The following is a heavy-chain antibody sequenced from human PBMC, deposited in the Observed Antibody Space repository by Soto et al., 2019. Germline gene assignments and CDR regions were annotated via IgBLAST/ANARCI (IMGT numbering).Heavy chain of an antibody. CDR2: FYYSGST. CDR1: GGSISSYY. D-gene: IGHD2-2*01. V-gene: IGHV4-59*08. CDR3: ARARCSSTSCYSRMPYYYYMDV. Sequence: QVQLQESGPGLVKPSETLSLTCTVSGGSISSYYWSWIRQPPGKGLEWIGYFYYSGSTDYNPSLKSRVTISVDTSKTQFSLKLSSVTAADTAVYYCARARCSSTSCYSRMPYYYYMDVWGAGTTVTVSS. J-gene: IGHJ6*03.